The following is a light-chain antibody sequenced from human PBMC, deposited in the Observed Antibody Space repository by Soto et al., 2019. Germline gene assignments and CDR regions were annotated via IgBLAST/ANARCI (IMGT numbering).Light chain of an antibody. CDR1: SSDVGSYNL. V-gene: IGLV2-14*02. J-gene: IGLJ1*01. Sequence: QSVLTQPASVSGSPGQSITISCTGTSSDVGSYNLVSWYQQHPGKAPELMIYEGSKRPSGVSNRFSGSNSGNTASLTISGLQAEDEADYYCSSYSISDTPYVFGGGTKVTVL. CDR3: SSYSISDTPYV. CDR2: EGS.